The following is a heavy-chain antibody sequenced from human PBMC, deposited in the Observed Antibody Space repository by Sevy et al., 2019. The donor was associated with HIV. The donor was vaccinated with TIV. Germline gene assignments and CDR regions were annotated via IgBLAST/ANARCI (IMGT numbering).Heavy chain of an antibody. J-gene: IGHJ3*02. V-gene: IGHV3-48*03. CDR2: ISSSGSTI. CDR3: ARGETFPREWGDAFDI. D-gene: IGHD3-3*01. Sequence: LSLTCAASGFTFSSYEMNWVRQAPGKGLEWVSYISSSGSTIYYADSVKGRFTISRDNAKNSLYLQMNSLRAEDTAVYYCARGETFPREWGDAFDIWGQGTMVTVSS. CDR1: GFTFSSYE.